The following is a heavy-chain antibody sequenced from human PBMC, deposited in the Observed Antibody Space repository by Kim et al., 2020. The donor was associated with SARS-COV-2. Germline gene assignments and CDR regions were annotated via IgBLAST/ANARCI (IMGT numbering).Heavy chain of an antibody. Sequence: GESLKISCKGSGYSFTSYWISWVRQMPGKGLEWMGRIDPSDSYTNYSPSFQGHVTISADKSISTAYLQWSSLKASDTAMYYCAGARVVPAAMHYYYGMDVWGQGTTVTVSS. CDR3: AGARVVPAAMHYYYGMDV. V-gene: IGHV5-10-1*01. CDR2: IDPSDSYT. J-gene: IGHJ6*02. D-gene: IGHD2-2*01. CDR1: GYSFTSYW.